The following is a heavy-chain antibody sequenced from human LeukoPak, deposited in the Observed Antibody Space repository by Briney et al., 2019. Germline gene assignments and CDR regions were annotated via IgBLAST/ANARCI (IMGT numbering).Heavy chain of an antibody. CDR3: ASGAVAGT. J-gene: IGHJ5*02. CDR1: GGSVISGGYY. D-gene: IGHD6-19*01. CDR2: IYYSGST. Sequence: SETLSLTCTVSGGSVISGGYYWSWIRQPPGKGLEWIGYIYYSGSTNYNPSLKSRVTISVDTSKNQFSLKLSSVTAADTAVYYCASGAVAGTWGQGTLVTVSS. V-gene: IGHV4-61*08.